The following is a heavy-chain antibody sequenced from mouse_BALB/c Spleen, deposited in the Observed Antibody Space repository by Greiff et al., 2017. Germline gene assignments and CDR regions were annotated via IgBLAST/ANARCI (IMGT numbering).Heavy chain of an antibody. D-gene: IGHD2-10*01. CDR2: IYPGNSDT. CDR1: GYTFTSYW. V-gene: IGHV1-5*01. Sequence: EVQLQQSGTVLARPGASVKMSCKASGYTFTSYWMHWVKQRPGQGLEWIGAIYPGNSDTSYNQKFKGKAKLTAVTSTSTAYMELSSLTNEDSAVYYCTPYYGNYEDAMDYWGQGTSVTVSS. J-gene: IGHJ4*01. CDR3: TPYYGNYEDAMDY.